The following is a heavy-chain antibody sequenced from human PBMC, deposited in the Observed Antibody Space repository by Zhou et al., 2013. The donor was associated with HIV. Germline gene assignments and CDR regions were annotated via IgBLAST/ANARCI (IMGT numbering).Heavy chain of an antibody. CDR2: IYITGST. Sequence: QVQLQESGPGLVKPSETLSLTCTVSGASMRGQYWSWIRQPPGKGLEWIGNIYITGSTIYNPSLKSRVTILIDMSKNQFSLNLTSVTAADTAVYYCATNAATLEYYMDVWGKGTTVTVSS. D-gene: IGHD6-13*01. CDR1: GASMRGQY. V-gene: IGHV4-59*11. CDR3: ATNAATLEYYMDV. J-gene: IGHJ6*03.